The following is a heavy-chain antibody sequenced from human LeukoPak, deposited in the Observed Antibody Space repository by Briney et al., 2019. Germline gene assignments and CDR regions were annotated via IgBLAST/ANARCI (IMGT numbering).Heavy chain of an antibody. CDR3: AGTLVLLWFGSYGMDV. CDR2: MNPNSGNT. J-gene: IGHJ6*02. Sequence: ASVKVSCKASGYTFTRYDINWVRQATGQGLEWMGWMNPNSGNTGYAQKFQGRVTMTRNTSISTAYMELSSLRSEDTAVYYCAGTLVLLWFGSYGMDVWGQGTTVTVSS. V-gene: IGHV1-8*01. CDR1: GYTFTRYD. D-gene: IGHD3-10*01.